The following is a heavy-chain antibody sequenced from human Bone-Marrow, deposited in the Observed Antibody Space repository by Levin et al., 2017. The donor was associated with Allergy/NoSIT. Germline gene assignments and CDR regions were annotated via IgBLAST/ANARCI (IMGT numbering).Heavy chain of an antibody. D-gene: IGHD3-22*01. CDR1: GFIFSNYA. CDR2: ISGSGGNT. Sequence: LLGGSLRLSCAASGFIFSNYAMNWVRQAPGTGLEWVSQISGSGGNTHYADSVKGRFTFSRDNSKNTLYLQMNSLRAEDTAVYYCAGYDTSAYHSPFDYWGQGTLVTVSS. J-gene: IGHJ4*02. V-gene: IGHV3-23*01. CDR3: AGYDTSAYHSPFDY.